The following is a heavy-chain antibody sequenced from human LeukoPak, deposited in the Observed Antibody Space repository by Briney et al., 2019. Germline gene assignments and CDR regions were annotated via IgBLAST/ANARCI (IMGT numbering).Heavy chain of an antibody. V-gene: IGHV1-69*05. Sequence: ASVKVSCKASGGTFSSFAISWVRQAPGQGLEWMGRIIPIFGTANYAQKFQGRVTITTDESTSTAYMELSSLRSEDTAVYYCAREARDIVAYCGGDCDPPFYYFDYWGQGTLVTVSS. J-gene: IGHJ4*02. D-gene: IGHD2-21*02. CDR1: GGTFSSFA. CDR2: IIPIFGTA. CDR3: AREARDIVAYCGGDCDPPFYYFDY.